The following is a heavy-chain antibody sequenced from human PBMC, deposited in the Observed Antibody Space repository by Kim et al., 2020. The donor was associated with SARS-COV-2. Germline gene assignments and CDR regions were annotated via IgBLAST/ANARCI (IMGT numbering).Heavy chain of an antibody. Sequence: ASLKVSCKASGYTFTSYAMNWVRQAPGQGLEWMGWINTNTGNPTYAQGFTGRFVFSLDTSVSTAYLQISSLKAEDTAVYYCAREGIVVVPAATGGLDYWGQGTLVTVSS. V-gene: IGHV7-4-1*02. CDR1: GYTFTSYA. CDR2: INTNTGNP. D-gene: IGHD2-2*01. CDR3: AREGIVVVPAATGGLDY. J-gene: IGHJ4*02.